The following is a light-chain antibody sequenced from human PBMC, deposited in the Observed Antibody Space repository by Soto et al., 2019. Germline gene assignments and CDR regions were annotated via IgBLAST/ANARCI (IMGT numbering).Light chain of an antibody. CDR2: AAS. CDR3: QQYYSYPQIT. V-gene: IGKV1-8*01. Sequence: AIRMTQSPSSFSASTGDRGTITCRASQGISSYLAWYQQKPGKAPKLLIYAASTLQSGVPSRFSGSGSGTDFTLTISCLQSEDFATYYCQQYYSYPQITFGQGTRLEIK. CDR1: QGISSY. J-gene: IGKJ5*01.